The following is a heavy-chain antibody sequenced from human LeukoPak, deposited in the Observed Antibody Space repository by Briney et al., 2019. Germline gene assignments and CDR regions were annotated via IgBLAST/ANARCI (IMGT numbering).Heavy chain of an antibody. CDR1: GGSISSGSYY. J-gene: IGHJ6*02. CDR3: ARDLESVVVAATGTTYYYGMDV. V-gene: IGHV4-39*07. CDR2: IYYSGST. Sequence: PSQTLSLTCTVSGGSISSGSYYWGWIRQPPGKGLEWIGSIYYSGSTYYNPSLKSRVTISVDTSKNQFSLKLSSVTAADTAVYYCARDLESVVVAATGTTYYYGMDVWGQGTTVTVSS. D-gene: IGHD2-15*01.